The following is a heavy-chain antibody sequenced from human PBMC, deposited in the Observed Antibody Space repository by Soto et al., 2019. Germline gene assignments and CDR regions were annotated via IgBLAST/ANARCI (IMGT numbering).Heavy chain of an antibody. CDR3: ARDLGPTSYYYYYMDV. CDR1: VGSISSYY. CDR2: IYYSGST. Sequence: SETLSLTCTVSVGSISSYYWSWIRQPPGKGLEWIGYIYYSGSTNYNPSLKSRVTISVDTSKNQFSLKLSSVPAADTAVYYCARDLGPTSYYYYYMDVWGKGTTVTVSS. J-gene: IGHJ6*03. V-gene: IGHV4-59*01.